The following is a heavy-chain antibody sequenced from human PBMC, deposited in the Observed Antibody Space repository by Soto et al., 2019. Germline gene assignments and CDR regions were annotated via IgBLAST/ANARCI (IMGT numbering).Heavy chain of an antibody. Sequence: PGGSLRLSCAAAGFTFRNYAMNWVRQAPGKGLELVSSISSNGGSAYYADSVKGRFTISRDNSKNTLYLQMNSLRADDTAVYYCARDGLGSSSWYKHGNFYGMDVWGQGTKVTVSS. V-gene: IGHV3-23*01. CDR3: ARDGLGSSSWYKHGNFYGMDV. J-gene: IGHJ6*02. CDR1: GFTFRNYA. D-gene: IGHD6-13*01. CDR2: ISSNGGSA.